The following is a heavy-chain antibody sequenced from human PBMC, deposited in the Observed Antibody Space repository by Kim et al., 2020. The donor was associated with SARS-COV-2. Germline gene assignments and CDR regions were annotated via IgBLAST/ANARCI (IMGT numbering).Heavy chain of an antibody. CDR2: IRSSGGTT. CDR3: ARDRGWLRPFDY. J-gene: IGHJ4*02. V-gene: IGHV3-11*01. CDR1: GFTFSDYS. Sequence: GGSLRLSCAASGFTFSDYSMSWIRQAPGKGLEVISYIRSSGGTTYYADSVKGRFTISRDNAKNSLLLQMNSLRAEDTAVYYCARDRGWLRPFDYWGQGALVTVSS. D-gene: IGHD5-12*01.